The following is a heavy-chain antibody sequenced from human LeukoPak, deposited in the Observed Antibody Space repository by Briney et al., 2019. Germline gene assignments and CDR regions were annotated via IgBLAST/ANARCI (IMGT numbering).Heavy chain of an antibody. D-gene: IGHD3-22*01. J-gene: IGHJ6*02. CDR3: ARVYYYDSSGYPSGYYYGMDV. Sequence: PGGSLRLSCAASGFTFSSYGMHWVRQAPGKGLEWVSYISSSSSTIYYADSVKGRFTISRDNAKNSLYLQMNSLRAEDTAVYYCARVYYYDSSGYPSGYYYGMDVWGQGTTVTVSS. CDR1: GFTFSSYG. V-gene: IGHV3-48*04. CDR2: ISSSSSTI.